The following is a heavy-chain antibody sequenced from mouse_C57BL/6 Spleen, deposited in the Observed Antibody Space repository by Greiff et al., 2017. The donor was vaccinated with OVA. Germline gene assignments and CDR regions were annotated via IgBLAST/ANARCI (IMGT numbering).Heavy chain of an antibody. CDR3: ARNDGCYGYFEV. V-gene: IGHV1-55*01. D-gene: IGHD2-3*01. J-gene: IGHJ1*03. Sequence: VKLQQPGAELVKPGASVKMSCKASGYTFTSYWITWVKQRPGQGLEWIGDIYPGSGSTNYNEKFKSKATLTVDTSSSTAYMQLSSLTSEDSAVYYCARNDGCYGYFEVWGTGTTVTVSS. CDR1: GYTFTSYW. CDR2: IYPGSGST.